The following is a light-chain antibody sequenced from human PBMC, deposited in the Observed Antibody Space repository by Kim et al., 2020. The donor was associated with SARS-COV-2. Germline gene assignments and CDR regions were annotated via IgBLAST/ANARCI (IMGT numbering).Light chain of an antibody. V-gene: IGKV1-5*01. Sequence: ASVGDRVTITCRASQSISSWLAWYQQKPGKAPKLLIYDASSLESGVPSMFSGSGSGTEFTLTISSLQPDDFATYYCQQYNSYSRTFGQGTTVDIK. J-gene: IGKJ1*01. CDR2: DAS. CDR3: QQYNSYSRT. CDR1: QSISSW.